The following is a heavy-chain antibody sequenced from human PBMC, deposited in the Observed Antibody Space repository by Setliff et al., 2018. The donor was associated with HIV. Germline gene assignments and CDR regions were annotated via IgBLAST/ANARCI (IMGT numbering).Heavy chain of an antibody. CDR1: GDSISSGGYY. Sequence: SETLSLTCTVSGDSISSGGYYWSWIRQHPGKGLEWIGYVYYSGSPDYNPSLKSQVTISLDRSKNQFSLKSRSVTAADTAVYYCARYPADTASSDVWGKGTTVTVSS. CDR3: ARYPADTASSDV. J-gene: IGHJ6*04. CDR2: VYYSGSP. D-gene: IGHD5-18*01. V-gene: IGHV4-31*01.